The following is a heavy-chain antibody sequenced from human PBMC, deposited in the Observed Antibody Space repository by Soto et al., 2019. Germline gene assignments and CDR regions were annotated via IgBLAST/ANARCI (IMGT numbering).Heavy chain of an antibody. CDR1: GGSISSSSYY. Sequence: QLQLQESGPGLVKPSETLSLTCTVSGGSISSSSYYWGWIRQPPGKGLEWIGSIYYSGSTYYNPSLKSRVTISVDTSKNQFSLKLSSVTAADTAVYYCARRIWDTAMDLNWFDPWGQGTLVTVSS. D-gene: IGHD5-18*01. CDR2: IYYSGST. J-gene: IGHJ5*02. V-gene: IGHV4-39*01. CDR3: ARRIWDTAMDLNWFDP.